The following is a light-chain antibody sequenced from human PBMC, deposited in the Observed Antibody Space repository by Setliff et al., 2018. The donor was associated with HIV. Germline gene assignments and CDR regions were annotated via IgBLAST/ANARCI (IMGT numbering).Light chain of an antibody. J-gene: IGKJ3*01. Sequence: AIQMTQSPSSLSASVGDRVTITCRPSQGIRSDLGWYQQKAGEAPKLLIYAASTLQSGVSSRFSGSGSGADFTLTISSLQPEDFATYYCLQDDSYPLTFGPGTKVDIK. CDR3: LQDDSYPLT. CDR2: AAS. CDR1: QGIRSD. V-gene: IGKV1-6*01.